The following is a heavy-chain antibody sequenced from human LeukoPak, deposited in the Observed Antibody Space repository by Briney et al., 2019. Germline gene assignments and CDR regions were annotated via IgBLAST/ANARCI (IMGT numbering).Heavy chain of an antibody. D-gene: IGHD2-2*01. CDR2: ISYDGSDK. CDR3: AKNPSYCGTTTCYGLKYYFDY. CDR1: GFSFSNYG. Sequence: GGSLRLSCAASGFSFSNYGMHWVRQAPGKGLEWVGVISYDGSDKYYADSVKGRFTISRDNSKNTLYLEMHSLRAEDTAVYYCAKNPSYCGTTTCYGLKYYFDYWGQGSLVTVSS. V-gene: IGHV3-30*18. J-gene: IGHJ4*02.